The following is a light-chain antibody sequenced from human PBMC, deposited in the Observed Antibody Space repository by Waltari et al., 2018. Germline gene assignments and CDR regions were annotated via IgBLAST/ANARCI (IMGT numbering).Light chain of an antibody. CDR1: QSISKY. CDR2: AAS. CDR3: QNHERLPAT. Sequence: VLTQSPGTLSLSPGETATLSCRASQSISKYLVWYQQRPGHAPRLLIYAASTRATGVPDRFSGSRYGTDFTLTISRLVPEDFAVYYCQNHERLPATFGQGTKVEIK. V-gene: IGKV3-20*01. J-gene: IGKJ1*01.